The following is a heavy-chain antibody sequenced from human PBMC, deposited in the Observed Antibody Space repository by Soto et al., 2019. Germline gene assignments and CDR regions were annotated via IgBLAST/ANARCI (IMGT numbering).Heavy chain of an antibody. J-gene: IGHJ4*02. CDR1: GFTVSSNY. CDR3: ARGHLNSYGRPSDY. Sequence: EVQLVESGGGLIQPGGSLRLSCAASGFTVSSNYMGWVRQAPGKGLEWGSVIYSGGTTYYADSVKGRFTISRDNSKNTLYLQMNSLRAEDTAVYYCARGHLNSYGRPSDYWGQGTLVTVSS. CDR2: IYSGGTT. D-gene: IGHD5-18*01. V-gene: IGHV3-53*01.